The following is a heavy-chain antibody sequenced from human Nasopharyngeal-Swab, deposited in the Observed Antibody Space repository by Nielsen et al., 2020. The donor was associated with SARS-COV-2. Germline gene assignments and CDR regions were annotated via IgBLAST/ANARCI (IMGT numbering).Heavy chain of an antibody. CDR3: AKDHSSGWLDY. D-gene: IGHD6-19*01. Sequence: GESLKISCAASGFTFDAYTMHWVRQAPGKGLEWVSLINCDGGDTSYADSVKGRFTISRDNSENSLYLQMHSLRIEDTALYYCAKDHSSGWLDYWGQGTLVTVSS. CDR1: GFTFDAYT. CDR2: INCDGGDT. J-gene: IGHJ4*02. V-gene: IGHV3-43*01.